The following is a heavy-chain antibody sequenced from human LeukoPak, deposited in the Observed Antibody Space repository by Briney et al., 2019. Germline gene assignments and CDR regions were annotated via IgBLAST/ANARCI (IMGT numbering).Heavy chain of an antibody. CDR1: GYTFTSYY. Sequence: GASVKVSCKASGYTFTSYYMHWVRQAPGQGLEWMGWMNPKNGGTNYAQKFQGRVIMTRDTSISTSYMELSRLTSDDTAVYYCARISVIVPAAINWFDPWGQGTLVTVSS. D-gene: IGHD2-2*01. V-gene: IGHV1-2*02. CDR2: MNPKNGGT. CDR3: ARISVIVPAAINWFDP. J-gene: IGHJ5*02.